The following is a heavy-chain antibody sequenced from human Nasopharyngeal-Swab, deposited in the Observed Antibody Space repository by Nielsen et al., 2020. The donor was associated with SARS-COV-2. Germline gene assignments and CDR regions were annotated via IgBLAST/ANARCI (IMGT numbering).Heavy chain of an antibody. CDR3: ARDYCGGDCFPDS. CDR2: INPYSGGT. CDR1: GYTFTGYY. Sequence: ASVKVSCKASGYTFTGYYIHWVRQVPGQGLEWMGRINPYSGGTNYAQKFQGRVTMTRDTSISTAYMELSRLRSDDTAVYYCARDYCGGDCFPDSWGQGTLVTVSS. J-gene: IGHJ4*02. V-gene: IGHV1-2*06. D-gene: IGHD2-21*02.